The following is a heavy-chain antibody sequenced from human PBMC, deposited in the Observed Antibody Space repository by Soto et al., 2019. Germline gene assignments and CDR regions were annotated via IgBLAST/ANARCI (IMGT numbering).Heavy chain of an antibody. V-gene: IGHV4-4*02. D-gene: IGHD3-10*01. CDR3: VRCPFHFYSFDI. J-gene: IGHJ3*02. Sequence: QVQLQESGPGLVKPSTTLSLTCAVSGGSISSNNWWSWVRQPPGKGLEWIGEGFHTGSTHYNPSRERRVTISASESNNQVALHLISVDAADTAIYYWVRCPFHFYSFDIWGQGTMVTVSS. CDR1: GGSISSNNW. CDR2: GFHTGST.